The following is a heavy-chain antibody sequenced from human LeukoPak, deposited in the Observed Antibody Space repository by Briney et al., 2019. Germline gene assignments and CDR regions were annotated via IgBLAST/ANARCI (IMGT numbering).Heavy chain of an antibody. V-gene: IGHV3-30*18. CDR2: ISRDGGTE. CDR1: GFTFGSYA. D-gene: IGHD5-18*01. J-gene: IGHJ4*02. CDR3: AKDGSTYGTFDY. Sequence: GGSLRLSCVASGFTFGSYAMQWVRLAPGKGPEWVAVISRDGGTEIYADSVKGRFTISRDNSKNTVFLQMSSLRVEDTAVYHCAKDGSTYGTFDYWDQGILVTVSS.